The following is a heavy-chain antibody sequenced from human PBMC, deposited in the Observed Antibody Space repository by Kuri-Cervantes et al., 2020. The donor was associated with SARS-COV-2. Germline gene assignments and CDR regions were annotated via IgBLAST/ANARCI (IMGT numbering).Heavy chain of an antibody. V-gene: IGHV1-8*03. J-gene: IGHJ4*02. D-gene: IGHD4-23*01. CDR3: ARVYGGPLDY. CDR1: GYTFTSYD. CDR2: MYPNSSNT. Sequence: ASVKVSCKASGYTFTSYDINWVRQATGQGPEWMGWMYPNSSNTGYAQKFQGRVTITRNTSISTAYMELNSLRSEDTAVYYCARVYGGPLDYWGQGTLVTVSS.